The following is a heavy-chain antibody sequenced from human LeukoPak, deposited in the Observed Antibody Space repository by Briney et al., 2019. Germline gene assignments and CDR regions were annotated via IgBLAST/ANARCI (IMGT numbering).Heavy chain of an antibody. D-gene: IGHD3-10*01. CDR2: ISSSSSYI. V-gene: IGHV3-21*01. Sequence: PGGSLRLSCAASGFTFSSYSMNWVRQAPGKGLEWVSSISSSSSYIYYADSVKGRFTISRVNAKNSLYLQMNSLRAEDTAVYYCARNLSGSGSYYTPARSSPAKPGGHWGQGTLVTVSS. CDR1: GFTFSSYS. CDR3: ARNLSGSGSYYTPARSSPAKPGGH. J-gene: IGHJ4*02.